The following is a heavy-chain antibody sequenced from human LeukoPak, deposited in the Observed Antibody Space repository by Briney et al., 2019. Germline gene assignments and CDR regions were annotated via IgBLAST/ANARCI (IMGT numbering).Heavy chain of an antibody. Sequence: INWVRQAPGQGLEWMGWISGYNARTNYAQKVKGRVTMTTDTSTSTVYMELRNLRSDDTAKYYCARDYYESSGSTFDTFDIWGQGTMVIVSS. CDR2: ISGYNART. J-gene: IGHJ3*02. D-gene: IGHD3-22*01. V-gene: IGHV1-18*01. CDR3: ARDYYESSGSTFDTFDI.